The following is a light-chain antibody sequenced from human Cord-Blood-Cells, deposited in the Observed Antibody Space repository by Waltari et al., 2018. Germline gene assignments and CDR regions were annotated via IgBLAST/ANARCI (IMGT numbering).Light chain of an antibody. Sequence: ELVLTQSPGTLSLPPGEIATLSCRARQSVSSSYLAWYQQKPGQAPRLLIYGASSTATVIPDRFSGSGSGTDFTLTISRLEPEDFAVYYCQQYGSSWTFGQGTKVEIK. J-gene: IGKJ1*01. CDR2: GAS. CDR3: QQYGSSWT. CDR1: QSVSSSY. V-gene: IGKV3-20*01.